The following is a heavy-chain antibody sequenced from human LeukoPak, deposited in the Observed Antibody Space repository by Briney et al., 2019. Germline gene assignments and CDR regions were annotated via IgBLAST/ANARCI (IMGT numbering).Heavy chain of an antibody. CDR3: ARDERSGYDILTGYPFDY. V-gene: IGHV1-18*01. J-gene: IGHJ4*02. CDR1: GYTFTSYG. Sequence: ASVKVSCKASGYTFTSYGISWVRQAPGQGLEWMGWISAYNGNTNYAQELQGRVTMTTDTSTSTAYMELRSLRSDDTAVYYCARDERSGYDILTGYPFDYWGQGTLVTVSS. D-gene: IGHD3-9*01. CDR2: ISAYNGNT.